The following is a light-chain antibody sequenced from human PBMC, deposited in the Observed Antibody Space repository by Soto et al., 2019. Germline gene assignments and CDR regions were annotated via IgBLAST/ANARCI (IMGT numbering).Light chain of an antibody. Sequence: DIQMTQSPSSLSASVGDRVTITYRASQTISTYLNWYQRKPGKAPRLLIYDASSLLSGVPSRFSGSGSGTDFTLTISRLEPEDFAVYYCQQYHSSPRTFGQGTKVDIK. CDR3: QQYHSSPRT. V-gene: IGKV1-39*01. CDR2: DAS. CDR1: QTISTY. J-gene: IGKJ1*01.